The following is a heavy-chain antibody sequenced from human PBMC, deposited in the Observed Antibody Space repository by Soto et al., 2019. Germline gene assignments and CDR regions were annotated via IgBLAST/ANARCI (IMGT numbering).Heavy chain of an antibody. CDR1: GDSITSSRYY. Sequence: SETLSLTCTVSGDSITSSRYYWVWIRQPPGRGLEWAGSIYYSGSTYYNPSLKSRVTISVDTSKNQFSLKLSSVTAADTAVYYCASPREGANYYYGMDVWGQGTTVTVSS. J-gene: IGHJ6*02. D-gene: IGHD1-26*01. V-gene: IGHV4-39*01. CDR3: ASPREGANYYYGMDV. CDR2: IYYSGST.